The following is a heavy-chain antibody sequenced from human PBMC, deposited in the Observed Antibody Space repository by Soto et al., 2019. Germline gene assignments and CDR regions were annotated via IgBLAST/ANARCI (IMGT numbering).Heavy chain of an antibody. D-gene: IGHD6-25*01. J-gene: IGHJ5*02. CDR2: IYDSGST. CDR3: AREVYCGYYRWFDP. Sequence: QVQLQESGPGLVKPSETLSLTCTVSGGSVSSGSYYWSWIRPPPGEGLEWIGCIYDSGSTNYNPSLKSRVTISVDTSKNQFSLKLSSVTAADTAVYYCAREVYCGYYRWFDPWGQGTLVTVSS. V-gene: IGHV4-61*01. CDR1: GGSVSSGSYY.